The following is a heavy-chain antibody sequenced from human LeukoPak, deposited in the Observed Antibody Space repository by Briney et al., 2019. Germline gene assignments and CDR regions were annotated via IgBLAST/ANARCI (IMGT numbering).Heavy chain of an antibody. CDR2: ISTDGSTT. CDR1: GFTFSSYW. V-gene: IGHV3-74*01. CDR3: ATYYCSSTSCYEDY. J-gene: IGHJ4*02. D-gene: IGHD2-2*01. Sequence: PGGSLRLSCAASGFTFSSYWMHWVRQAPGKGLVWVSRISTDGSTTSYADSVKGRSTISRDNAKNTLYLQMNSLRAEDTAVYYCATYYCSSTSCYEDYWGQGTLVTVSS.